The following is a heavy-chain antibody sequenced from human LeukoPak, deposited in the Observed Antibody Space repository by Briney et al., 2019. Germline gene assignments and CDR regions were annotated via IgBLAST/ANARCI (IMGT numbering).Heavy chain of an antibody. CDR1: GYIFTDYY. D-gene: IGHD4-17*01. CDR3: AKDRYGDYVYYAMDV. Sequence: ASVRVSCTASGYIFTDYYMHWVRQAPGQGLEWMGWINPNSGDTNFAQKFQGRVTMTRDKSINTPYMHLSRLTSHDKAVYYCAKDRYGDYVYYAMDVWGKGTTVTVSP. V-gene: IGHV1-2*02. CDR2: INPNSGDT. J-gene: IGHJ6*04.